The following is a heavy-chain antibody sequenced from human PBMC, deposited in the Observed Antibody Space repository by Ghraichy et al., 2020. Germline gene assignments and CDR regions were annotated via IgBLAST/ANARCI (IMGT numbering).Heavy chain of an antibody. CDR3: ARVSWPHDWGLFDF. CDR1: GFIFSDYR. V-gene: IGHV3-7*03. D-gene: IGHD7-27*01. CDR2: IKEDASEE. Sequence: GGSLRLSCGASGFIFSDYRMSWVRQAPGKGLEWVAIIKEDASEEYYVDSVKGRFTITRDNARNSLSLQMNSLRVEDTAVYYCARVSWPHDWGLFDFWGLGTLVTVSS. J-gene: IGHJ4*02.